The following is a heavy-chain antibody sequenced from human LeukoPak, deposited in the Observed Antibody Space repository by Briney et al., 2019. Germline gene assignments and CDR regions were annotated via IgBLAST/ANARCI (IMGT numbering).Heavy chain of an antibody. CDR2: ISAYNGNT. CDR3: ARDHDSGYDFVIVGCSDY. CDR1: GYTFTSYG. J-gene: IGHJ4*02. D-gene: IGHD5-12*01. V-gene: IGHV1-18*01. Sequence: HRASVTVSCKASGYTFTSYGISWVRQAPGQGLEWMGGISAYNGNTNYAQKIQCRVTMTTDTSTSTAYMELRSLRSDDTAVYYGARDHDSGYDFVIVGCSDYWGQGTLVTVSS.